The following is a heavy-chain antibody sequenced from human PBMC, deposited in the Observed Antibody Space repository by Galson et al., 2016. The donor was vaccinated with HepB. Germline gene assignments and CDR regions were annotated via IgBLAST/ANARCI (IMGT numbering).Heavy chain of an antibody. CDR1: GYTLTELS. J-gene: IGHJ1*01. CDR2: FDPEDGET. Sequence: SVKVSCKVSGYTLTELSIHWMRQAPGKGLEWMGSFDPEDGETIFAQKFQGRITMTEDTSTDTAYMELSSLRSEDTAVYYCATGVNCGGDCYSLLYFQHWGQGTLVTVSS. D-gene: IGHD2-21*02. CDR3: ATGVNCGGDCYSLLYFQH. V-gene: IGHV1-24*01.